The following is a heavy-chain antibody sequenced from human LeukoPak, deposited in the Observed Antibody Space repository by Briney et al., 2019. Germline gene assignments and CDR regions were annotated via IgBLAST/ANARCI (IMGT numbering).Heavy chain of an antibody. V-gene: IGHV3-48*03. Sequence: GGSLRLSCAASGFTFSTYAMSWVRQAPGKGLEWVSYISSSGSTIYYADSVEGRFTISRDNAKNSLYLQMNSLRAEDTAVYYCAELGITMIGGVWGKGTTVTISS. CDR1: GFTFSTYA. CDR3: AELGITMIGGV. J-gene: IGHJ6*04. CDR2: ISSSGSTI. D-gene: IGHD3-10*02.